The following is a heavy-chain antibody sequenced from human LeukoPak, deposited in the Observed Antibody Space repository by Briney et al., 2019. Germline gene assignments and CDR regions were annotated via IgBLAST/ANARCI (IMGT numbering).Heavy chain of an antibody. CDR2: IYYSGST. D-gene: IGHD4-11*01. J-gene: IGHJ6*03. CDR3: ARGVLTTVSYYMDV. V-gene: IGHV4-59*01. CDR1: GGSISSYY. Sequence: PSETLSLTCTVSGGSISSYYWSWIRQPPGKGLEWIGYIYYSGSTNYNPSLKSRFTISIDTSNNRFSLMLSSVTAADTAVYYCARGVLTTVSYYMDVWGKGTTVTVSS.